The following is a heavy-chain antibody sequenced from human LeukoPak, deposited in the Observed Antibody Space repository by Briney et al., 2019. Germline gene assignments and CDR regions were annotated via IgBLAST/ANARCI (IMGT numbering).Heavy chain of an antibody. CDR1: GFTFSSYW. Sequence: GGSLRLSCAASGFTFSSYWMSWVRQAPGKGLEWVANIKQDGSEKYYVDSVKGRFTISRDNAKKSLYLQMDSLRAEDTAVYYCARLAVSLYESSGCVYWGQGTLVTVSS. CDR3: ARLAVSLYESSGCVY. V-gene: IGHV3-7*01. J-gene: IGHJ4*02. D-gene: IGHD3-22*01. CDR2: IKQDGSEK.